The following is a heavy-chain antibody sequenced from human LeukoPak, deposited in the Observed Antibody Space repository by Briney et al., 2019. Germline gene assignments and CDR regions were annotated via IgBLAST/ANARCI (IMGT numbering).Heavy chain of an antibody. D-gene: IGHD3-9*01. J-gene: IGHJ6*03. CDR3: AKQGRDWLRDYYYYMDV. Sequence: GGSLRLSCAASGFTFSSYAMSWVRQAPGRGLEWVSAISASGRSTFYADSVKGRFTISRDNSKNTLYLRMNSLRAEDTAVYYCAKQGRDWLRDYYYYMDVWGKGTTVTISS. CDR1: GFTFSSYA. CDR2: ISASGRST. V-gene: IGHV3-23*01.